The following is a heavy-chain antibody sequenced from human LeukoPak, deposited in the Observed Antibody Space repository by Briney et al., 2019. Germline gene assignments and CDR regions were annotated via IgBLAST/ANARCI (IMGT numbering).Heavy chain of an antibody. J-gene: IGHJ4*02. V-gene: IGHV4-34*01. CDR3: GIGYSGFDARGLDH. CDR1: GGSFSGYY. Sequence: PSETLSLTCGIYGGSFSGYYWSWIRQPPGKGLEWIGEVHHSGSTIYTPSLKSRVTISVDTSKNQFSLKLTSVTAADTAVYYCGIGYSGFDARGLDHWGQGTLVTVSS. CDR2: VHHSGST. D-gene: IGHD5-12*01.